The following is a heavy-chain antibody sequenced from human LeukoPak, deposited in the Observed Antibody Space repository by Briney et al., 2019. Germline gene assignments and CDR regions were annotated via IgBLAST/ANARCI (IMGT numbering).Heavy chain of an antibody. CDR1: GGSFSGYY. J-gene: IGHJ5*02. V-gene: IGHV4-34*01. Sequence: SETLSLTCAVYGGSFSGYYWSWIRPPPGKGLEWIGEINHSGSTNYNPSLKSRVTISVDTSKNQFSLKLSSVTAADTAVYYCARGRLAARPRTNWFDPWGQGTLVTVSS. CDR3: ARGRLAARPRTNWFDP. D-gene: IGHD6-6*01. CDR2: INHSGST.